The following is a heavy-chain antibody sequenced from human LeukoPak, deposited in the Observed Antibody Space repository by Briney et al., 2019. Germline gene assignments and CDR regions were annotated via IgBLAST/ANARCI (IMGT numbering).Heavy chain of an antibody. D-gene: IGHD4-17*01. J-gene: IGHJ4*02. Sequence: GRSLRLSCAASGFTFSSYGMHWVRQAPGKGLEWVAVISYDGSNKYYADSVKGRFTISRDNSKNTLYLQMNSLRAEDTAVYYCAKDRLYGDCGGYFDYWGQGTLVTVSS. V-gene: IGHV3-30*18. CDR3: AKDRLYGDCGGYFDY. CDR1: GFTFSSYG. CDR2: ISYDGSNK.